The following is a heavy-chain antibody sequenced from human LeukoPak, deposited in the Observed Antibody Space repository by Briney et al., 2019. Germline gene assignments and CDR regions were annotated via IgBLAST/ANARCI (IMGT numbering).Heavy chain of an antibody. CDR3: ASLRKRGGAFDI. J-gene: IGHJ3*02. CDR1: GGSIRSTTYY. Sequence: PSETLSLTCSVSGGSIRSTTYYWGWIRQPPGKGLEWIGSIYYSGNTYYSPSLMSRVTISVDTSKNQFSLNLSSVTAADTAVYYCASLRKRGGAFDIWGQGTMVTVSS. V-gene: IGHV4-39*07. CDR2: IYYSGNT.